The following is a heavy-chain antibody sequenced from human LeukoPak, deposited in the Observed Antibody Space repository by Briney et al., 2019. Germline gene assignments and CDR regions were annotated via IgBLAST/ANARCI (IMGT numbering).Heavy chain of an antibody. CDR1: GFTFSSYS. D-gene: IGHD3-22*01. V-gene: IGHV3-21*01. Sequence: PGGSLRLSCAASGFTFSSYSMNWVRQAPGKGLEWVSSISSSSSYIYYADSVKGRFTISRDNAKNSLYLQMNSLRAEDTAVYYCARDRHGSDYHDSSGYSPYYYYGMDVWGQGTTVTVSS. CDR3: ARDRHGSDYHDSSGYSPYYYYGMDV. J-gene: IGHJ6*02. CDR2: ISSSSSYI.